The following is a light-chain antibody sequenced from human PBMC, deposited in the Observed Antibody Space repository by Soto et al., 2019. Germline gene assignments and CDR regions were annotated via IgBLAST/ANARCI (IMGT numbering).Light chain of an antibody. CDR1: SSDVGGYNY. J-gene: IGLJ1*01. Sequence: QSALTQPASVSGSPGQSITISCTGTSSDVGGYNYVSWYQQQPGKAPKLMIYDVSNRPSGVSNRFSGSKSGNTASLTISGLQAEDEADYYCSSYTSSSRDVFGTGTKLTVL. V-gene: IGLV2-14*01. CDR2: DVS. CDR3: SSYTSSSRDV.